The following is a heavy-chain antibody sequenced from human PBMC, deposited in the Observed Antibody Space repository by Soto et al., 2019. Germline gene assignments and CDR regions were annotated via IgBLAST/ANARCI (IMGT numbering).Heavy chain of an antibody. CDR3: ARTISYGRQARAFDY. Sequence: RGESLKISCKGFGYTFTTYWIAWVRQMPGKGLEWMGIIYPGDSDTRYRPSFQGQVTISADKSISTAYLQWSSLKASDTAMYYCARTISYGRQARAFDYWGRGTLVTVSS. J-gene: IGHJ4*02. D-gene: IGHD4-17*01. CDR1: GYTFTTYW. CDR2: IYPGDSDT. V-gene: IGHV5-51*01.